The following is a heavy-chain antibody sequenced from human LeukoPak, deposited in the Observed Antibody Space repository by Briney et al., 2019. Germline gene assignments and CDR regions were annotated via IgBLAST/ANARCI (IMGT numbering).Heavy chain of an antibody. CDR3: ARVQEGYCSGGSCYSLDY. Sequence: GGSLRLSCAASGFTFSSYSMNWVRQAPGKGLEWVSSISSSSSYIYYADSVKGRFTISRDNAKNSLYLQMNSLRAEDTAVYYCARVQEGYCSGGSCYSLDYWGQGTLVTVSS. V-gene: IGHV3-21*01. J-gene: IGHJ4*02. D-gene: IGHD2-15*01. CDR1: GFTFSSYS. CDR2: ISSSSSYI.